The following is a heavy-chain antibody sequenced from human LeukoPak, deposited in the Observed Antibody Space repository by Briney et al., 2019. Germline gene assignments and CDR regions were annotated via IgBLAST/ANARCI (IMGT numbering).Heavy chain of an antibody. CDR1: GGSLSSYY. J-gene: IGHJ4*02. CDR2: IYTSGST. Sequence: PSETLSLTCTVSGGSLSSYYWSWIRQPAGKGLEWIGRIYTSGSTNYNPSLKSRVTISVDKSKNQFSLKLSSVTAADTAVYYCARDPSYRWDYFDYWGQGTLVTVSS. D-gene: IGHD3-16*02. V-gene: IGHV4-4*07. CDR3: ARDPSYRWDYFDY.